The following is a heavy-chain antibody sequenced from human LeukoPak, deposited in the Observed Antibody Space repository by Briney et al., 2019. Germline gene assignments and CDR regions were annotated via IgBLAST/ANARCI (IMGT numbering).Heavy chain of an antibody. CDR1: GFTFTSYW. V-gene: IGHV3-7*01. CDR2: IKQDGGDK. J-gene: IGHJ4*02. CDR3: ARDLKFDF. Sequence: PGGSLRLSCAASGFTFTSYWMSWVRQAPGKGLEWVANIKQDGGDKNYVDSVKGRFTISRDNAESSLYLQMNSLRAEDTALYYCARDLKFDFWGQGALVTVSS.